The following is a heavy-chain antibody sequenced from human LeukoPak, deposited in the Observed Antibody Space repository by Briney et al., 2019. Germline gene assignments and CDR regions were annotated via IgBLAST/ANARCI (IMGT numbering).Heavy chain of an antibody. Sequence: TGGSLRLSCAASGFTFSSYAMSWVRQAPGKGLEWVSAISGSGGSTYYADSVKGRFTISRDNSKNTLYLQMNSLRAEDTAVYYCAKVSEPIAVAGNYFDYWGQGTLVTVSS. CDR2: ISGSGGST. J-gene: IGHJ4*02. V-gene: IGHV3-23*01. CDR1: GFTFSSYA. D-gene: IGHD6-19*01. CDR3: AKVSEPIAVAGNYFDY.